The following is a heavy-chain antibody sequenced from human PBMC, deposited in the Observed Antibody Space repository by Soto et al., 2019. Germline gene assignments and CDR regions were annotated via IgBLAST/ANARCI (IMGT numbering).Heavy chain of an antibody. CDR2: IWYDGSNK. V-gene: IGHV3-33*01. CDR3: ARDRIAAGDYYYYGMDV. Sequence: PGGSLRLSCAASGFTFSSYGMHWVRQAPGKGLEWVAVIWYDGSNKYYADSVKGRFTISRDNSKNTLYLQMNSLRAEDTAVYYCARDRIAAGDYYYYGMDVWGQGTTVTVSS. J-gene: IGHJ6*02. CDR1: GFTFSSYG. D-gene: IGHD6-6*01.